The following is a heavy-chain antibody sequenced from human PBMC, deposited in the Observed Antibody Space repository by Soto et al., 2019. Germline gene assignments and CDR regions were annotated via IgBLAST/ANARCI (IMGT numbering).Heavy chain of an antibody. V-gene: IGHV3-21*01. Sequence: PGGSLRLSCAASGFTFSSYSMNWVRQAPGKGLEWVSSISSSSSYIYYADSVRGRFTISRDNAKNSLYLQMNNLRAEDTAVYYCARVLHFDWLNDVWGQGTRVTV. J-gene: IGHJ4*02. CDR2: ISSSSSYI. CDR3: ARVLHFDWLNDV. D-gene: IGHD3-9*01. CDR1: GFTFSSYS.